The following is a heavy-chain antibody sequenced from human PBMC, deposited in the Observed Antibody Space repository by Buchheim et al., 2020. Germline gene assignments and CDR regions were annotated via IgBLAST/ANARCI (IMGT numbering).Heavy chain of an antibody. Sequence: EVQLVESGGGLVQPGGSLRLSCAASGFTFSSYSMNWVRQAPGKGLEWVSYISSSSSTIYYADSVKGRFTISRDNAKNSPYLQMNSLRAEDTAVYYCARERGRGYSYGYAYYYGMDVWGQGTT. V-gene: IGHV3-48*01. CDR1: GFTFSSYS. CDR3: ARERGRGYSYGYAYYYGMDV. D-gene: IGHD5-18*01. J-gene: IGHJ6*02. CDR2: ISSSSSTI.